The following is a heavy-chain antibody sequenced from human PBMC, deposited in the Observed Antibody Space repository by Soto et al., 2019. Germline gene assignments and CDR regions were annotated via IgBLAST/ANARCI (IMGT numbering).Heavy chain of an antibody. Sequence: HGESLKISCQGSGYIFTSFWIGWVRQMPGKGLEWMGIIYPRDSDTRYSPSFQGQVTISADKSISTAYLQWSSLKASDTAMYYCAGLANIFDFDNWGHGTLVTVSS. D-gene: IGHD2-21*01. J-gene: IGHJ4*01. CDR2: IYPRDSDT. CDR3: AGLANIFDFDN. V-gene: IGHV5-51*01. CDR1: GYIFTSFW.